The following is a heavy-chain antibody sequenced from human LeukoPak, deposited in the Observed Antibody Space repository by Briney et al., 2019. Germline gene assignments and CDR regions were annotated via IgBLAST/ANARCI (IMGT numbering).Heavy chain of an antibody. CDR3: TREIPASYYYYYMDV. CDR1: GFTFGDYA. CDR2: IRSKAYGGTT. J-gene: IGHJ6*03. V-gene: IGHV3-49*04. Sequence: GRSLRLSCTASGFTFGDYAMSWVRQAPGKGLEWVGFIRSKAYGGTTEYAASVKGRFTISRDDSKSIAYLQMNSLKTEDTAVYHCTREIPASYYYYYMDVWGKGTTVTVSS.